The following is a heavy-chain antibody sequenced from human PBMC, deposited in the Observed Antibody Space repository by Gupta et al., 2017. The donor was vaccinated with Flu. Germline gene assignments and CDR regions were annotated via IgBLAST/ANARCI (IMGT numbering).Heavy chain of an antibody. CDR2: IIPIFGTA. V-gene: IGHV1-69*06. J-gene: IGHJ5*02. D-gene: IGHD3-9*01. CDR1: GGTFSSYA. CDR3: ARDRSYDILTLRGGGWFDP. Sequence: QVQLVQSGAEVKKPGSSVKVSCKASGGTFSSYAISWVRQSPGQGLEWMGGIIPIFGTANYARKFQGRVTITADKSTSTAYMELSSLRSEDTAVYYCARDRSYDILTLRGGGWFDPWGQGTLVTVSS.